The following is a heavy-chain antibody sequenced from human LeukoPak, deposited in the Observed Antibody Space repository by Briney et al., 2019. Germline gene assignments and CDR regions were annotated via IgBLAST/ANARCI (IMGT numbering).Heavy chain of an antibody. V-gene: IGHV1-2*02. D-gene: IGHD5-18*01. Sequence: GASVKVSCKASGYTFTGYYMHWVRQAPGQGLEWMGWINPNSGGTNYAQKFQGRVTMTRDTSISTAYMELSRLRSDDTAVYYCASESGYSYGYDPFDYWGQGTLVTVSS. J-gene: IGHJ4*02. CDR2: INPNSGGT. CDR1: GYTFTGYY. CDR3: ASESGYSYGYDPFDY.